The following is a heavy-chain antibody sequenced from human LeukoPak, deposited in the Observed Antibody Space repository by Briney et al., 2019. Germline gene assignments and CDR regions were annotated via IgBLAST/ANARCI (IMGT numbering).Heavy chain of an antibody. CDR1: GFTFSSYW. CDR2: IKQDGSEK. D-gene: IGHD3-3*01. CDR3: ATSKLEWLFNFYY. J-gene: IGHJ4*02. Sequence: GGSLRLSCAASGFTFSSYWMSWVRQAPGKGLEWVANIKQDGSEKYYVDSVKGRFIISRDNAKNSLYLQINSLRAEDTAVYFCATSKLEWLFNFYYWGQGTLVTVSS. V-gene: IGHV3-7*03.